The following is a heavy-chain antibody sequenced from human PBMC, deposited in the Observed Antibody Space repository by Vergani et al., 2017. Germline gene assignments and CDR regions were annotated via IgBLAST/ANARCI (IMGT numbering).Heavy chain of an antibody. CDR2: ISWNSGSI. V-gene: IGHV3-9*01. CDR1: GFTFDDYA. J-gene: IGHJ4*02. CDR3: ASWGSDIDY. Sequence: EVQLVESGGGLVQPGRSLRLSCAASGFTFDDYAMHWVRQAPGKGLEWVSGISWNSGSIGYADSVKGRFTISRDNAKNSLYLQMNSLRAEDTALYYCASWGSDIDYWGQGTLVTVSS. D-gene: IGHD7-27*01.